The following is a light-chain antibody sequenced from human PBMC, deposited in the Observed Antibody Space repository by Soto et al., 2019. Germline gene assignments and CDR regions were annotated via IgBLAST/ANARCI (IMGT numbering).Light chain of an antibody. CDR1: QSISSY. CDR2: AAS. J-gene: IGKJ5*01. V-gene: IGKV1-39*01. Sequence: DIQMTHSPSSLSASVLYIVTITFRASQSISSYLNWYQQKPGKAPKLLIYAASSLQSGVPSRFSGSGSGTDFTLTISSLQPEDFATHYCQKSYSTPINFGQGTRLEIK. CDR3: QKSYSTPIN.